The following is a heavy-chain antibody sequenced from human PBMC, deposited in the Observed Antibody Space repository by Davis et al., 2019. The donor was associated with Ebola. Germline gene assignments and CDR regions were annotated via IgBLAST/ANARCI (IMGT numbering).Heavy chain of an antibody. D-gene: IGHD3-3*01. V-gene: IGHV1-46*01. J-gene: IGHJ6*02. Sequence: AASVKVSCKASGYTFTSYYMHWVRQAPGQGLEWMGIINPSGGSTSYAQKFQGRVTITADKSTSTAYMELSSLRSDDTAVYYCARDPQFWSGYYAHYYGMDVWGQGTTVTVSS. CDR2: INPSGGST. CDR1: GYTFTSYY. CDR3: ARDPQFWSGYYAHYYGMDV.